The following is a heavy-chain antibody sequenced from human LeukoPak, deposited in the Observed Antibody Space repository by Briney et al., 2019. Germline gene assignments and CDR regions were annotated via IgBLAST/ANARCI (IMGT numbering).Heavy chain of an antibody. CDR2: ISSSGSNI. Sequence: GGSLRLSCAASGFTFSSYEMNWVRQAPGKGLEWVSYISSSGSNIYYADSVKGRFTISRDNAKNSLYLQMNSLRAEDTAVYYCARDPARGGYWGQGTLVTVSS. CDR1: GFTFSSYE. D-gene: IGHD3-16*01. J-gene: IGHJ4*02. CDR3: ARDPARGGY. V-gene: IGHV3-48*03.